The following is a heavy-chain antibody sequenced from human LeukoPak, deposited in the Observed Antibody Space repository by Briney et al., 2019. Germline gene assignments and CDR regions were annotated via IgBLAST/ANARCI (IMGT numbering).Heavy chain of an antibody. CDR2: IYTSGST. CDR1: GGSISSYY. Sequence: PSETLSLTCTVSGGSISSYYWSWIRQPAGKGLEWIGRIYTSGSTNYNPSLKSRVTISVDTSKNQFSLKLNSVTAADTAVYYCATGSGISYDYYYYMDVWGKGTTVTISS. J-gene: IGHJ6*03. V-gene: IGHV4-4*07. D-gene: IGHD3-10*01. CDR3: ATGSGISYDYYYYMDV.